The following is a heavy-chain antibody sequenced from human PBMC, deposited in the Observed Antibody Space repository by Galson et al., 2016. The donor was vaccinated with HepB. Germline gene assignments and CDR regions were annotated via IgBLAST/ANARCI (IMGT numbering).Heavy chain of an antibody. CDR1: GFSFSTSG. CDR3: GKHGGFDY. D-gene: IGHD3-16*01. CDR2: ITSSGGTT. V-gene: IGHV3-23*01. Sequence: SLRLSCAASGFSFSTSGMSWVRQTPGRGLEWVSGITSSGGTTHYADSVKGRFTISRDNPKNTLYLYINSLRAGDTAVYYCGKHGGFDYWGQGARVTVSS. J-gene: IGHJ4*02.